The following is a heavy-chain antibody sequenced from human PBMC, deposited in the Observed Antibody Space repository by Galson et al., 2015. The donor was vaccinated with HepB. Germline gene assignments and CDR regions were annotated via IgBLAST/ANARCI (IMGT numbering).Heavy chain of an antibody. J-gene: IGHJ4*02. CDR1: GFDFSNYA. V-gene: IGHV3-33*01. CDR3: ARLDESVGISFES. CDR2: IWYDGSKQ. D-gene: IGHD3-9*01. Sequence: SLRLSCAASGFDFSNYAMHWVRQAPGKGLEWVGVIWYDGSKQYYADSMQGRISISRDDSKNTLYLQMSSLRAEDTAFYYCARLDESVGISFESWGQGTLVAVSS.